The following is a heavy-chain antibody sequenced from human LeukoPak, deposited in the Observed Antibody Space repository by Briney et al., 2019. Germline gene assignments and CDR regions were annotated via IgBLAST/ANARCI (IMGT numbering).Heavy chain of an antibody. CDR2: FDPEDGET. V-gene: IGHV1-24*01. CDR3: ATVLLGYCSGGSCYWFDP. J-gene: IGHJ5*02. D-gene: IGHD2-15*01. CDR1: GYTLTELS. Sequence: GASVKVSCKVSGYTLTELSMHWVRQAPGKGLEWMGGFDPEDGETIYAQKFQGRVTMTEDTSTDTAYMELSSLRSEDTAVYYRATVLLGYCSGGSCYWFDPWGQGTLVTVSS.